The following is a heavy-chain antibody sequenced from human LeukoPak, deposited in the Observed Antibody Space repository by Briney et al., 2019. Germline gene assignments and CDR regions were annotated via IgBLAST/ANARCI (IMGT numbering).Heavy chain of an antibody. D-gene: IGHD4-23*01. J-gene: IGHJ4*02. CDR1: GGSISRSSYY. CDR3: ARTGGGNGYFDY. Sequence: PSETLSLTCTVSGGSISRSSYYCGWIRQPPGKGLEWIGNIYYSGSTYYNPSLKSRVTISVDTSKNQFSLKLSSVTAADTAVYYCARTGGGNGYFDYWGQGTLVTVSS. CDR2: IYYSGST. V-gene: IGHV4-39*01.